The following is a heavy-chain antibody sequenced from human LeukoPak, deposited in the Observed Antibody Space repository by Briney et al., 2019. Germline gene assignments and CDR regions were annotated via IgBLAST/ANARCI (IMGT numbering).Heavy chain of an antibody. CDR3: ARFNDFGAY. CDR1: GYSFTNYW. V-gene: IGHV5-10-1*01. CDR2: IDPSDSYT. J-gene: IGHJ4*02. Sequence: GESLRISCKGSGYSFTNYWISWVRQMPGRGLEWMGKIDPSDSYTNYSPSFQGHVTISADKSISTAYLQWSSLKALDSAMYYCARFNDFGAYWGQGTLVTVSS. D-gene: IGHD4-17*01.